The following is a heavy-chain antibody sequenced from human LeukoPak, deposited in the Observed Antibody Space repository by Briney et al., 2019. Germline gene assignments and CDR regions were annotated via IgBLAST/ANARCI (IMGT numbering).Heavy chain of an antibody. CDR1: GDSISTGGYY. V-gene: IGHV4-61*08. CDR2: IYYSGST. J-gene: IGHJ4*02. CDR3: AGGTYYYFDY. D-gene: IGHD1-26*01. Sequence: PSETLSLTCTVSGDSISTGGYYWAWIRQHRERGLEWIGYIYYSGSTHYNPSLKSRVTISVDTSKNQFSLKLSSVTAADTAVYYCAGGTYYYFDYWGQGTLVTVSS.